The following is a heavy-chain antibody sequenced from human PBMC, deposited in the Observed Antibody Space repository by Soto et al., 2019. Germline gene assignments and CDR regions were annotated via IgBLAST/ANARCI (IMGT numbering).Heavy chain of an antibody. Sequence: PAGSLRLSCAASGFSFSSYGMHWVRQAPGKGLEWVAVIWYDGSNKYYADSVKGRFTISRDNSKNTLYLQMNSLRAEDTAVYYCARDPSGKQLGSFDYWGQGTLVTVSS. D-gene: IGHD6-6*01. CDR1: GFSFSSYG. V-gene: IGHV3-33*01. CDR2: IWYDGSNK. CDR3: ARDPSGKQLGSFDY. J-gene: IGHJ4*02.